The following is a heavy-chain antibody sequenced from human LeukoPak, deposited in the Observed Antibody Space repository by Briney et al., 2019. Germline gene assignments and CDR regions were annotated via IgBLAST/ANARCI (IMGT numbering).Heavy chain of an antibody. V-gene: IGHV3-30*02. CDR3: AKIARPDFDWLPHLFDY. CDR2: IRYDGSNK. Sequence: TGGSLRLSCAASGFTFSSYGMHWVRQAPGKGLEWVAFIRYDGSNKYYADSVKGRFTISRDNSKNTLYLQMNSLRAEDTAVYYCAKIARPDFDWLPHLFDYWGQGTLVTVSS. D-gene: IGHD3-9*01. CDR1: GFTFSSYG. J-gene: IGHJ4*02.